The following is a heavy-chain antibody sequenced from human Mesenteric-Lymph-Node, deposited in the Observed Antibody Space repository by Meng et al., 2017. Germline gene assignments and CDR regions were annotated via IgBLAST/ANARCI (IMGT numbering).Heavy chain of an antibody. D-gene: IGHD2-2*01. CDR2: IHYSGST. CDR1: GCSITSGGYY. J-gene: IGHJ3*01. CDR3: ARDAHYCSTTTCYGGGRALDV. Sequence: LRLSCTVSGCSITSGGYYWTWIRQHPGKGLEWIGYIHYSGSTDYSPSLKSRVMISVDTSKNQFSLKLSSVTAADTAVYYCARDAHYCSTTTCYGGGRALDVWGQGTMVTVSS. V-gene: IGHV4-31*03.